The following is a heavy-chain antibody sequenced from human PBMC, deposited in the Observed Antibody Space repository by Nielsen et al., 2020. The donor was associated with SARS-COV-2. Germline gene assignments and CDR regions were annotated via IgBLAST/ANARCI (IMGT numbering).Heavy chain of an antibody. J-gene: IGHJ4*02. CDR1: GGSISRGSHY. Sequence: GSLRLSCIVSGGSISRGSHYRSWIRQPPGKGLEWIGYIFYRGNTNYNPSLKSRVNISVDTSKNQFSLNLSSVTAADTAIYYCARGGYNIYDFDYWGRGTLVTVSS. CDR2: IFYRGNT. D-gene: IGHD5-24*01. V-gene: IGHV4-61*01. CDR3: ARGGYNIYDFDY.